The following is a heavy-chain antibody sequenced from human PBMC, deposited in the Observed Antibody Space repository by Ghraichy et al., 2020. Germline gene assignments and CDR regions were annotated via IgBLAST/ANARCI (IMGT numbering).Heavy chain of an antibody. Sequence: GGSLRLSCAASGFNFNNHGMHWVRQAPGKGLEWVAVMSNDGTNKYYTDSVKGRFTISRDTSKNILYLQMNSLRTEDTAVYFCAKVESEGTTVTPLDYWGQGTLVTVCS. D-gene: IGHD4-11*01. V-gene: IGHV3-30*18. CDR2: MSNDGTNK. CDR3: AKVESEGTTVTPLDY. J-gene: IGHJ4*02. CDR1: GFNFNNHG.